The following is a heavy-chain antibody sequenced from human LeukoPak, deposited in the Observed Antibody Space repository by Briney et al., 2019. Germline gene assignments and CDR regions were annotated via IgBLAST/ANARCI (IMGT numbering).Heavy chain of an antibody. CDR1: GFTFSSYA. Sequence: GGSLRLSCAASGFTFSSYAMSWVRQAPGKGLEWVSYISSGGSTIYYADSVKGRFTISRDNAKNSLYLQMNSLRAEDTAVYYCARALPGGDGYNYDAFDIWGQGTMVTVSS. CDR3: ARALPGGDGYNYDAFDI. CDR2: ISSGGSTI. D-gene: IGHD5-12*01. J-gene: IGHJ3*02. V-gene: IGHV3-48*04.